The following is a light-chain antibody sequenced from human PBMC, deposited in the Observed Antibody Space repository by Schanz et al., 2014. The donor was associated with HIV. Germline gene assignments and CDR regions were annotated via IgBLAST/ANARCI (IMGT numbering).Light chain of an antibody. CDR2: GAS. V-gene: IGKV3-20*01. J-gene: IGKJ2*01. CDR3: QQYNNWPPNT. Sequence: ESVLTQSPGTLSLSPGERATLSCRASQGISTSYLAWYQQKPGQAPRLVIYGASSRATGIPDRFSASGSGADSTLTISRVEPEDFAVYYCQQYNNWPPNTFGQGTKLEIK. CDR1: QGISTSY.